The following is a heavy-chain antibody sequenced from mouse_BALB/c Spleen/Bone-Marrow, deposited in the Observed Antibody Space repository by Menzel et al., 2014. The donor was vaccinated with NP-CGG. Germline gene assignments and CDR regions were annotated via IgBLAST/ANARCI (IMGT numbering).Heavy chain of an antibody. CDR1: GYTLTSYW. D-gene: IGHD3-3*01. Sequence: DLVKPGASVKLSCKASGYTLTSYWINWIKQRPGQGLEWIGRIAPGSGSSYYNEMFKGKATLTVDTSSSTAYIQLSSLSSEDSAVYFCARGGLHYFDYWGQGTTLTVSS. J-gene: IGHJ2*01. V-gene: IGHV1S41*01. CDR3: ARGGLHYFDY. CDR2: IAPGSGSS.